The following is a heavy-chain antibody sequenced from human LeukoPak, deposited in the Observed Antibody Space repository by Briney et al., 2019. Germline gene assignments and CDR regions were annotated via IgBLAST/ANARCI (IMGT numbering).Heavy chain of an antibody. V-gene: IGHV4-59*12. J-gene: IGHJ5*02. Sequence: SETLSLTCSVSGGSISSYYWSWIRQPPGKGLEWIGYIYYSGSTNYNPSLKSRVTISVDTSKNQFSLKLSSVTAADTAVYYCARGRVKMPYYYGSGSYYNNVCWFDPWGQGTLVTVSS. CDR3: ARGRVKMPYYYGSGSYYNNVCWFDP. CDR1: GGSISSYY. D-gene: IGHD3-10*01. CDR2: IYYSGST.